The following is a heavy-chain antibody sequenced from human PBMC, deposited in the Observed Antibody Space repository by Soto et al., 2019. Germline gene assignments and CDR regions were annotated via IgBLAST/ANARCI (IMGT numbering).Heavy chain of an antibody. Sequence: GGSLRLSCAASGFTFSSYGMHWVRQAPGKGLEWVAVIWYDGSNKYYADSVKGRFTISRDNSKNTLYLQMNSLRAEDTAVYYCARDRYYGDYDNYYYYDMDVWGQGTTVTVSS. V-gene: IGHV3-33*01. CDR2: IWYDGSNK. J-gene: IGHJ6*02. CDR1: GFTFSSYG. D-gene: IGHD4-17*01. CDR3: ARDRYYGDYDNYYYYDMDV.